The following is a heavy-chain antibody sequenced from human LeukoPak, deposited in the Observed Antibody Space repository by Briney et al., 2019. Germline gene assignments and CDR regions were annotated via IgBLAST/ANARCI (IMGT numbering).Heavy chain of an antibody. CDR2: ISYSGST. CDR3: ASSSGYTYGHFDY. D-gene: IGHD5-18*01. Sequence: SETLSLTCIVSGGSISNYYWSWIRLPPGKGLECIGFISYSGSTNYNPSLKSRVTVSVDTSKNQFSLKLISATAADTAVYYCASSSGYTYGHFDYWGQGTLVTVSS. V-gene: IGHV4-59*01. CDR1: GGSISNYY. J-gene: IGHJ4*02.